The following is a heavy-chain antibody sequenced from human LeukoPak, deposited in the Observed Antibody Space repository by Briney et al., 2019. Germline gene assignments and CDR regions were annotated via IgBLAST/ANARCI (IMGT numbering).Heavy chain of an antibody. CDR2: INPNSGGT. J-gene: IGHJ4*02. V-gene: IGHV1-2*02. CDR1: GYTFTGYY. D-gene: IGHD2-8*01. CDR3: ARDRDGYCTNGVCYFDY. Sequence: ASVKVSCKASGYTFTGYYMHWVRQAPGQGLEWMGWINPNSGGTNYAQKFQGRVTMTRDTSISTAYMDLSRLRYDDTAVHYCARDRDGYCTNGVCYFDYWGQGTLVTVSS.